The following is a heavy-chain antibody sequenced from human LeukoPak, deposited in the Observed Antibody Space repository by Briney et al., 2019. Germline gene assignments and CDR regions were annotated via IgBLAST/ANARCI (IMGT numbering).Heavy chain of an antibody. CDR3: AKGSIAAAGLSDY. V-gene: IGHV3-30*18. CDR1: GFTFSSYG. J-gene: IGHJ4*02. Sequence: GGSLRLSCAASGFTFSSYGMHWVRQAPGKGLEWVAVISYDGSNKYYADSVKGRFTISRDNSKNTLYLQMNSLRAEDTAVYYCAKGSIAAAGLSDYWGQGTLVTVSS. D-gene: IGHD6-13*01. CDR2: ISYDGSNK.